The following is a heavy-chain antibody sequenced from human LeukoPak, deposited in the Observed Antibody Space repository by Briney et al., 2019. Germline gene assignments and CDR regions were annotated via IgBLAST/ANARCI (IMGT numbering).Heavy chain of an antibody. J-gene: IGHJ4*02. D-gene: IGHD2-21*02. V-gene: IGHV1-8*01. Sequence: ASVKVSCKASGYTFTSYDINWVRQATGQGLEWMGWMNPNSGNTGYAQKFQGRVTMTRNTSISTAYMELSSLRSEDTAVYYCARGTRARYCGGDCRHYLDYWGQGTLVTVSS. CDR2: MNPNSGNT. CDR1: GYTFTSYD. CDR3: ARGTRARYCGGDCRHYLDY.